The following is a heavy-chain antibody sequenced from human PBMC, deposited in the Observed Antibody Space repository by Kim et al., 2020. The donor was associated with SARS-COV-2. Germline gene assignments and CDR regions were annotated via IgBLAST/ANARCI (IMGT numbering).Heavy chain of an antibody. CDR2: INPYSGDT. J-gene: IGHJ5*02. CDR3: ARSAHFWSGHYLDL. V-gene: IGHV1-2*02. CDR1: GYTFTDYY. Sequence: ASVKVSCKASGYTFTDYYIHWVRQAPGQGLEWMGWINPYSGDTNYAQKFQGRVTMTRGTSISTPYVELSSLRSDDTAVYYCARSAHFWSGHYLDLWGQGTLITVSP. D-gene: IGHD3-3*01.